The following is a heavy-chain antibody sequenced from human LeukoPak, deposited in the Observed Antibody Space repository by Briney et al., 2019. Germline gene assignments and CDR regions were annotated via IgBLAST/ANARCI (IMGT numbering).Heavy chain of an antibody. D-gene: IGHD4-17*01. V-gene: IGHV4-39*07. CDR3: ARDRVDHGDYGVDP. CDR1: GGSIGSTISS. Sequence: PPEPRSLTCTVPGGSIGSTISSWGGFAKPPGKGRGGFGSIYYSGTTYYNPSLKSRVTVSVDTSKSQFSLKLSSVIAADTAVYYCARDRVDHGDYGVDPWGQGTLVTVSS. J-gene: IGHJ5*02. CDR2: IYYSGTT.